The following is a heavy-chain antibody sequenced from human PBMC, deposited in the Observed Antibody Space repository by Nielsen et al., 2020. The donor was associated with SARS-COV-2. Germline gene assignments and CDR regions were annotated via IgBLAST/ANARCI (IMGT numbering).Heavy chain of an antibody. CDR1: GFTFSSYA. J-gene: IGHJ3*01. V-gene: IGHV3-23*01. Sequence: GGSLRLSCAASGFTFSSYAMSWVRQAPGKGLEWVSAISGSGGSTYYADSVKGRFTISRDNAKNSMSLQMNSLRVEDTAVYYCARDWSRAFDVWGQGTMVTVSS. CDR2: ISGSGGST. CDR3: ARDWSRAFDV.